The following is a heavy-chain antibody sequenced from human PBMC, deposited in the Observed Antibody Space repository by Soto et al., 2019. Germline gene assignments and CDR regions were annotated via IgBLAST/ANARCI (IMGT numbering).Heavy chain of an antibody. CDR2: ISYDGSNK. CDR1: GFTFSSYA. V-gene: IGHV3-30-3*01. D-gene: IGHD3-22*01. Sequence: GGSLRLSCAASGFTFSSYAMHWVRQAPGKGLEWVAVISYDGSNKYYADSVKGRFTISRDNSKNTLYLQMNSLRAEDTAVYYCARALGYYDSSGYYCPADWGQGTLVTVSS. J-gene: IGHJ4*02. CDR3: ARALGYYDSSGYYCPAD.